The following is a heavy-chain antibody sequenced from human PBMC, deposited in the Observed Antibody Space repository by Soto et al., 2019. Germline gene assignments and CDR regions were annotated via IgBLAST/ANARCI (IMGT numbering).Heavy chain of an antibody. CDR3: ARDQGYDFWSGYYNTPPPFDY. CDR2: INSDGSST. D-gene: IGHD3-3*01. J-gene: IGHJ4*02. CDR1: GFTFSSYW. Sequence: LRLSCAASGFTFSSYWMHWVRQAPGKGLVWVSRINSDGSSTSYADSVKGRFTISRDNAKNTLYLQMNSLRAEDTAVYYCARDQGYDFWSGYYNTPPPFDYWGQGTLVTVSS. V-gene: IGHV3-74*01.